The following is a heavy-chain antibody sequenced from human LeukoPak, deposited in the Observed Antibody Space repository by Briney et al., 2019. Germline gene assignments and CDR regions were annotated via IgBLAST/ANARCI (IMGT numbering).Heavy chain of an antibody. J-gene: IGHJ3*02. Sequence: GSLRLSCAASGFTFSSYSMNWVRQPPGKGLEWIGEINHSGSTNYNPSLKSRVTISVDTSKNQLSLKLSSVTAADTAVYYCARRPYSSGNYKGAFDIWGQGTMVTVSS. CDR2: INHSGST. V-gene: IGHV4-34*01. D-gene: IGHD3-10*01. CDR1: GFTFSSYS. CDR3: ARRPYSSGNYKGAFDI.